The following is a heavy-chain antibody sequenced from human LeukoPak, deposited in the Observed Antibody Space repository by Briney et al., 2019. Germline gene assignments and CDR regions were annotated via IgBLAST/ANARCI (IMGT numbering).Heavy chain of an antibody. CDR3: ARRHEWELQFDY. J-gene: IGHJ4*02. D-gene: IGHD1-26*01. CDR1: GGSIGSSSYY. CDR2: IYYSGST. V-gene: IGHV4-39*01. Sequence: SETLSLTCTVSGGSIGSSSYYWGWIRQPPGKGLEWIGSIYYSGSTYYNPSLKSRVTISVDTSKNQFSLKLSSVTAADTAVYFCARRHEWELQFDYWGQGTLVTVSS.